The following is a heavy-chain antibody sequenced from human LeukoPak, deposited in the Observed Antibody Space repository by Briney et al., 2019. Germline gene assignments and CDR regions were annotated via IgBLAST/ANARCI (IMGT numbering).Heavy chain of an antibody. CDR3: ANADTEDFFDS. V-gene: IGHV4-38-2*01. Sequence: SETLSLTCAVSGSSLSSDCYWGWVRQPPGKGLEWVGSIYHDETTYYNPSLKSRVTISLVTSKKQFSLMLASVTAADTAIYYCANADTEDFFDSWGQGVLVTVSS. CDR1: GSSLSSDCY. D-gene: IGHD2-8*01. CDR2: IYHDETT. J-gene: IGHJ4*02.